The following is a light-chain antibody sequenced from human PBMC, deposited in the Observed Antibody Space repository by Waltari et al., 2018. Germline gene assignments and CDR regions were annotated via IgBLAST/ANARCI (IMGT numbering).Light chain of an antibody. J-gene: IGKJ4*01. V-gene: IGKV1-NL1*01. CDR2: VAS. CDR3: QQYHGNYPLVT. Sequence: DVQMIQSPSSLSAAMGDRVTITCRASQAIGLYFAWYRHTPGKAPALLLHVASKLKRGFPSRFSCSASGSGYTLTISSLQPEDFATYYCQQYHGNYPLVTFGGGTKVEIK. CDR1: QAIGLY.